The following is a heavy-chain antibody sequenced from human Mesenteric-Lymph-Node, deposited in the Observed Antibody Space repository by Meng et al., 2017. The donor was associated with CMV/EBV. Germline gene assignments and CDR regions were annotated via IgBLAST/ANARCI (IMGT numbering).Heavy chain of an antibody. J-gene: IGHJ4*02. CDR1: GYTFTGYY. CDR3: ARGRGSGYYFDY. Sequence: CTASGYTFTGYYMHWVRQAPGQGLEWMGRINPTSGGTNYAQKFQGRVTMTRDTSISTAYMELSRLRSDDTAVYYCARGRGSGYYFDYWGQGTLVTVSS. CDR2: INPTSGGT. D-gene: IGHD3-10*01. V-gene: IGHV1-2*06.